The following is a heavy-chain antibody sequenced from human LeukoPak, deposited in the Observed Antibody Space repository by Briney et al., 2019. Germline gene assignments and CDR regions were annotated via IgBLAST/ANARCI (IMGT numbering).Heavy chain of an antibody. J-gene: IGHJ4*02. D-gene: IGHD3-22*01. V-gene: IGHV5-51*01. CDR3: ARQSADYYDSSGYPYYFDY. CDR2: IYPGDSDT. Sequence: TGGSLKISCKGSGYSFTSYWIGWVRQMPGKGLEWMGIIYPGDSDTRYSPSFQGQVTISADKSISTAYLQWSSLKASDTAMYYCARQSADYYDSSGYPYYFDYWGQGTLVTVSS. CDR1: GYSFTSYW.